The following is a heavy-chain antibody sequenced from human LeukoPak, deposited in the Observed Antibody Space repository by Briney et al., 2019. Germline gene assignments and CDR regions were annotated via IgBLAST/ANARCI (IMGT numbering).Heavy chain of an antibody. V-gene: IGHV1-69-2*01. CDR2: VDPEDGET. CDR3: ARGPRSNIVVVDY. D-gene: IGHD2-15*01. Sequence: EASVKVSCKVSGYTFTDYYMHWVQQAPGKGLEWMGLVDPEDGETIYAEKFQGRVTITADTSTDTAYMELSSLRSEDTAVYYCARGPRSNIVVVDYWGQGTLVTVSS. CDR1: GYTFTDYY. J-gene: IGHJ4*02.